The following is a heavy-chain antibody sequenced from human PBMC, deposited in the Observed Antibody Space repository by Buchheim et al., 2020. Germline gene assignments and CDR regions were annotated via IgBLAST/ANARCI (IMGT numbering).Heavy chain of an antibody. CDR3: ARASGPRSKLYFDY. D-gene: IGHD3-3*01. CDR1: GGSISSGGYS. CDR2: IYHSGST. J-gene: IGHJ4*02. V-gene: IGHV4-30-2*01. Sequence: QVQLQESGSGLVKPSQTLSLTCAVSGGSISSGGYSWSWIRQPPGKGLEWIGYIYHSGSTYYNPSLKSRVTISVDRSKNQFSLKLSSVTAADTAVYYCARASGPRSKLYFDYWGQGTL.